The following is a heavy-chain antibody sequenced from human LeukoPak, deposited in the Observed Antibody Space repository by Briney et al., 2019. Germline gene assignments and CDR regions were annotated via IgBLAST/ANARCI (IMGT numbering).Heavy chain of an antibody. V-gene: IGHV4-39*01. CDR1: GGSISSGSYY. D-gene: IGHD3-3*01. CDR2: IYYSGST. CDR3: ARGGPSLRFLEPPRGPIGWFDP. Sequence: PSETLSLTCTVSGGSISSGSYYWGWIRQPPGKGLEWIGSIYYSGSTYYNPSLKSRVTISVDTSKNQFSLKLSSVTAADTAVYYCARGGPSLRFLEPPRGPIGWFDPWGQGTLVTVSS. J-gene: IGHJ5*02.